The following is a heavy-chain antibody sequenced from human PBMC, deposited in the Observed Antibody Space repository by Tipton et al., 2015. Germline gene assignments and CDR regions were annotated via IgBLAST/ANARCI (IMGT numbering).Heavy chain of an antibody. V-gene: IGHV1-2*02. CDR1: GYSFIDYK. CDR2: INPHSGGT. Sequence: QLVQSGAEVKEPGASVKVSCKASGYSFIDYKMHWVRQAPGQGLEWMGWINPHSGGTDYAQKFQGRVTMTGDTSISTAYMELNRLTSADTAMYYCARNWGGMGVWGQGTTVTVSS. CDR3: ARNWGGMGV. J-gene: IGHJ6*02. D-gene: IGHD3-16*01.